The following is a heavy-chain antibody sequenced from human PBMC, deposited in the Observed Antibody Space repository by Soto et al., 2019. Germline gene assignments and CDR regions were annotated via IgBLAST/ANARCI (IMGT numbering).Heavy chain of an antibody. CDR2: ISAYNGNT. CDR1: GYTFTSYG. CDR3: ATYHADYYHYGMDV. D-gene: IGHD2-2*01. J-gene: IGHJ6*02. Sequence: ASVKVSCKASGYTFTSYGISWVRQAPGQGLEWMGWISAYNGNTNYAQKLQGRVTMTTDTSTSTAYMELRSLRSDDTAVYYCATYHADYYHYGMDVWGQGTTVTVSS. V-gene: IGHV1-18*01.